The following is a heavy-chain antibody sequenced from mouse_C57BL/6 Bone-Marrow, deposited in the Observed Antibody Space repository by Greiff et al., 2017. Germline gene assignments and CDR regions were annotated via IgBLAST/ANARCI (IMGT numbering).Heavy chain of an antibody. V-gene: IGHV1-81*01. CDR3: ARWMYGSSYLYAMDY. CDR1: GYTFTSYG. CDR2: IYPRSGNT. D-gene: IGHD1-1*01. J-gene: IGHJ4*01. Sequence: QVQLQQSGAELARPGASVKLSCKASGYTFTSYGISWVKQRTGQGLEWIGEIYPRSGNTYYNEKFKGKATLTADKSSSTAYMELRSLTSEDSAVYFCARWMYGSSYLYAMDYWGQGTSVTVSS.